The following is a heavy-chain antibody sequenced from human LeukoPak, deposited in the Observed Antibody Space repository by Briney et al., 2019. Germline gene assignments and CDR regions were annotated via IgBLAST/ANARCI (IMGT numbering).Heavy chain of an antibody. CDR3: ARGYVYFDY. D-gene: IGHD2-15*01. CDR2: IYYSGST. V-gene: IGHV4-59*01. Sequence: PSETLSLTCTVSGGSISSYYWSWLRQPPGKGLEWIGYIYYSGSTNYNPSLKSRVTISVDTSKNQFSLKLSSVTAADTAVYYCARGYVYFDYWGQGTLVTVSS. J-gene: IGHJ4*02. CDR1: GGSISSYY.